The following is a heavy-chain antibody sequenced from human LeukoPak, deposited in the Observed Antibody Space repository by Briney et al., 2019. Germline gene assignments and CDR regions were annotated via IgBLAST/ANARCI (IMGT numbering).Heavy chain of an antibody. CDR3: ARDRGTTPTFDY. J-gene: IGHJ4*02. Sequence: GGSLRLSCAASGFTFSSYAMHWVRQAPGKGLEYVSAISSNGGSTFYANSVKGRFTISRDNAKNLLYLQMNSLRAEDTAVYYCARDRGTTPTFDYWGQGTLVTVSS. CDR1: GFTFSSYA. V-gene: IGHV3-64*01. D-gene: IGHD3-10*01. CDR2: ISSNGGST.